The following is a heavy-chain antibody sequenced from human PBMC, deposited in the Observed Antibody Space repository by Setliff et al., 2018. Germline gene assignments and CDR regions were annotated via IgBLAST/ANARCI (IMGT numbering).Heavy chain of an antibody. CDR2: IST. J-gene: IGHJ3*02. CDR3: ARRPKDFDI. V-gene: IGHV1-18*01. Sequence: ASVKVSCKTSGYTFTNYDINWVRQAPGRGLEWMGWISTYAQNFQGRVTMTTDASTSTAYMELRSLRSDDTAVYYCARRPKDFDIWGLGTMVTVSS. CDR1: GYTFTNYD.